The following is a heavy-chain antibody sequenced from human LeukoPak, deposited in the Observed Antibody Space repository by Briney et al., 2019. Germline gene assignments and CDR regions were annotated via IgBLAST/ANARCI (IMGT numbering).Heavy chain of an antibody. D-gene: IGHD3-22*01. CDR2: INPNSGGT. Sequence: ASVKVSCKASGYTFTSYDINWVRQAPGQGLEWMGWINPNSGGTNYAQKFQGRVTMTRDTSISTAYMELSRLRSDDTAVYYCARDFYDSSGYYYGYWGQGTLVTVSS. CDR1: GYTFTSYD. V-gene: IGHV1-2*02. J-gene: IGHJ4*02. CDR3: ARDFYDSSGYYYGY.